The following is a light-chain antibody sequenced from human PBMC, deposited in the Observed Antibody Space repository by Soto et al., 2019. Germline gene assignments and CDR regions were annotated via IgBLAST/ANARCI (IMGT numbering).Light chain of an antibody. CDR3: QQRSNWPPIT. CDR1: QSISSY. Sequence: EIVWTHSPATLSLSPGERATLSCSASQSISSYLAWYQQKPGQAPRLLIYDASNRATGIPARFSGSGSGTDFTLTISSLEPEDFAVYYCQQRSNWPPITFGQGTRLEIK. CDR2: DAS. V-gene: IGKV3-11*01. J-gene: IGKJ5*01.